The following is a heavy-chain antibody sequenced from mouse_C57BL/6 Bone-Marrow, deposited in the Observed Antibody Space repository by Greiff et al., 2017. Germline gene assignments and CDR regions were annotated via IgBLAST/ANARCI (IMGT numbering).Heavy chain of an antibody. CDR3: TRVNLYYYAMDY. Sequence: EVTLVESGEGLVKPGGSLKLSCAASGFTFSSYAMSWVRQTPEKRLEWVAYISSGGDYIYYADTVKGRFTISRDNARNTLYLQMSSLKSEDTAMYYCTRVNLYYYAMDYWGQGTSVTVSS. J-gene: IGHJ4*01. CDR2: ISSGGDYI. CDR1: GFTFSSYA. V-gene: IGHV5-9-1*02. D-gene: IGHD6-1*01.